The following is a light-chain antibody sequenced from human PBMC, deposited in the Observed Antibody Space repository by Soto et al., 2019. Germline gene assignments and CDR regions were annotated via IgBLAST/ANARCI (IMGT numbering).Light chain of an antibody. V-gene: IGKV3-20*01. CDR1: QSVSSSY. Sequence: EIVLRQYTRSLCFFPRGPVSLSCRVSQSVSSSYLAWYQQRPGQAPRLVIYGASSRATGIPDRFSGSGSGTDFTLTISRLEPEDFAVYYCQQYGSSPLTFGGGTKVDIK. J-gene: IGKJ4*01. CDR2: GAS. CDR3: QQYGSSPLT.